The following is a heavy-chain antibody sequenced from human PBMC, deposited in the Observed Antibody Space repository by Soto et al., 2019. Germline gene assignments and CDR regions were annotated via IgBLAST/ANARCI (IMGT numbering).Heavy chain of an antibody. J-gene: IGHJ4*02. CDR3: AREAAALGNDY. V-gene: IGHV1-8*01. CDR2: MNPNSGNT. Sequence: ASVKVSFKASGYNFLCYDIHWGRQATGQGLEWMGWMNPNSGNTGYAQKFQGRVTMTRNTSISTAYMELSSLRSEDTAVYYCAREAAALGNDYWGQGTLVTVSS. CDR1: GYNFLCYD. D-gene: IGHD2-2*01.